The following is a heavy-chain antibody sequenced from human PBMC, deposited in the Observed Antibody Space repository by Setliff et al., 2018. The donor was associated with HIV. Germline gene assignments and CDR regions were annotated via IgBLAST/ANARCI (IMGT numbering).Heavy chain of an antibody. D-gene: IGHD2-8*02. CDR2: ITPYNGNR. Sequence: GASVKVSCKASGYTFSNYGISWVRQAPGQGLEWTGWITPYNGNRNYAQNLQDRVTMTTDTSTNTAYMELSSLRSDDTAVYYCARGGGYWFYNYGIDVWGQGTTVTVSS. V-gene: IGHV1-18*01. CDR3: ARGGGYWFYNYGIDV. CDR1: GYTFSNYG. J-gene: IGHJ6*02.